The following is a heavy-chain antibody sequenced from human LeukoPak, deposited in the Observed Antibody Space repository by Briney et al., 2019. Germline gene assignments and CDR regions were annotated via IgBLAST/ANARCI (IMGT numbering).Heavy chain of an antibody. CDR3: ARIAAAGLFFDY. CDR2: ISGSGGST. D-gene: IGHD6-13*01. V-gene: IGHV3-23*01. J-gene: IGHJ4*02. Sequence: GGSLRLSCAASGFTFSSYAMSWVRQAPGKGLEWVSAISGSGGSTYYADSVKGRFTISRDNSKNTLCLQMNSLRAEDTAVYYCARIAAAGLFFDYWGQGTLVTVSS. CDR1: GFTFSSYA.